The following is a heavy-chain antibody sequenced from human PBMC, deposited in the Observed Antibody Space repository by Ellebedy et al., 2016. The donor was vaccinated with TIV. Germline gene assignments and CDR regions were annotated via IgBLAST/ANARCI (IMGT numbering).Heavy chain of an antibody. J-gene: IGHJ3*02. CDR3: AREFSHHAFDI. Sequence: ASVKVSCXASGYTFTSYYMHWVRQAPGQGLEWMGIINPSGGSTSYAQKFQGRVTMTRDTSTSTVYMELSSLRSEDTAVYYCAREFSHHAFDIWGQGTMVTVSS. CDR1: GYTFTSYY. CDR2: INPSGGST. V-gene: IGHV1-46*01.